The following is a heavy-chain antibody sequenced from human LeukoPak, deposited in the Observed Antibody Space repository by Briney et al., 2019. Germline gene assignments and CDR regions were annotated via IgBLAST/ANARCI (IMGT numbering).Heavy chain of an antibody. V-gene: IGHV1-69*10. D-gene: IGHD6-19*01. CDR2: IIPMQGTP. J-gene: IGHJ4*02. CDR1: GYTFTNYD. CDR3: ARESVAGGFEY. Sequence: SVKVSCKASGYTFTNYDINWVRQAPGQGLEWMGGIIPMQGTPNYAQKFQDRVTISADKSTTTVYMALSSLRYEDTAMYYCARESVAGGFEYWGQGTLVTVSS.